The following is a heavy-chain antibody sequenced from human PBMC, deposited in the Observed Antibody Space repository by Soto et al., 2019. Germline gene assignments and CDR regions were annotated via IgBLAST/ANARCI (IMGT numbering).Heavy chain of an antibody. CDR3: ASLVPMVLLWFGELFRFYYYGMDV. CDR1: GYSFTSYW. D-gene: IGHD3-10*01. CDR2: IDPSDSYT. V-gene: IGHV5-10-1*01. J-gene: IGHJ6*02. Sequence: GESLKISCKGSGYSFTSYWISWVRQMPGKGLEWMGRIDPSDSYTNYSPSFQGHVTISADKSISTAYLQWSSLKASDTAMYYCASLVPMVLLWFGELFRFYYYGMDVWGQGTTVTVS.